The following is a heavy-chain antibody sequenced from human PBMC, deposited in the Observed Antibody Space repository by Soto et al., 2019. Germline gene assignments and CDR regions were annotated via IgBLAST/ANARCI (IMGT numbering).Heavy chain of an antibody. Sequence: QLQLQESGPGLVKPSETLSLTCTVSGGSISSSSYYWGWIRQPPGKGLEWIGSIYYSGSTYYNPSLKSRVTISVDTSKNQFSLKRSSVTAADTAVYYCARHLLEDIVVVVAAEGGEFDPWGQGTLVTVSS. V-gene: IGHV4-39*01. J-gene: IGHJ5*02. D-gene: IGHD2-15*01. CDR3: ARHLLEDIVVVVAAEGGEFDP. CDR2: IYYSGST. CDR1: GGSISSSSYY.